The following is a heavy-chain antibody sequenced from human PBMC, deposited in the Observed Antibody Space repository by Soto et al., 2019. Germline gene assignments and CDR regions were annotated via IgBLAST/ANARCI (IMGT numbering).Heavy chain of an antibody. CDR3: ARNNYDFWSLQNYGMDV. V-gene: IGHV4-31*03. J-gene: IGHJ6*02. D-gene: IGHD3-3*01. CDR1: GGSISSGGYY. Sequence: LSLTCTVSGGSISSGGYYWSWIRQHPGKGLEWIGYIYYSGSTYYNPSLKSRVTISVDTSKNQFSLKLSSVTAADTAVYYCARNNYDFWSLQNYGMDVWGQGTTVTVSS. CDR2: IYYSGST.